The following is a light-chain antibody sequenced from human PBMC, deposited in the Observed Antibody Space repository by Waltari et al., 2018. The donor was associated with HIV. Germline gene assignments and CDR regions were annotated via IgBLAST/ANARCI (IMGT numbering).Light chain of an antibody. CDR3: ATWDDSLSGVV. CDR1: RSNIGNSY. J-gene: IGLJ2*01. V-gene: IGLV1-47*01. CDR2: RNK. Sequence: QSVLTQPPSASATPGQRVTISCSGRRSNIGNSYVYWYQQRPGATPNVLIFRNKRRPPGVPDRFSGSKSGTSASLAISGLRSEDEADYYCATWDDSLSGVVFGGGTKLTVL.